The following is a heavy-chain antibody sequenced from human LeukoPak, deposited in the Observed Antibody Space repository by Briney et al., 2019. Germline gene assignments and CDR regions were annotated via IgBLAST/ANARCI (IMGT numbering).Heavy chain of an antibody. CDR1: GGSISSSNW. CDR3: ARGGHRYSSSWPPDY. D-gene: IGHD6-13*01. Sequence: SGTLSLTCAVSGGSISSSNWWSWVRQPSGKGLEWIGEIYHSGSTNYNPSLKSRVTISVDTSKNQFSLKLSSVTAADTAVYYCARGGHRYSSSWPPDYWGQGTMVTVSS. CDR2: IYHSGST. V-gene: IGHV4-4*02. J-gene: IGHJ4*02.